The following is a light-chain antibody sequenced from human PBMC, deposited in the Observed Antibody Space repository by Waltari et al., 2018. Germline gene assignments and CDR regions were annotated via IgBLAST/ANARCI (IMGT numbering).Light chain of an antibody. CDR3: QQYHDYPLT. J-gene: IGKJ4*01. CDR2: KAS. Sequence: DIQMTQSTSTLSASVGDRVTITCRASQSVISRLALYQQKPGKAPKLLIYKASSLESGVPSRFSGSGSGTEFTLTVSSLQPDDFATYYCQQYHDYPLTFGGGTEVEIK. CDR1: QSVISR. V-gene: IGKV1-5*03.